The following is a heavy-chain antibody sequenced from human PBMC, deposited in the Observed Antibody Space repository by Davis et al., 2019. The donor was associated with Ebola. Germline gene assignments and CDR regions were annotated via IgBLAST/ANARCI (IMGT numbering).Heavy chain of an antibody. Sequence: GESLKISCAASGITFSCYGMKWVRQAPGKGLEWVAIISLDGSNKDYADSVRGRFTISRDNSKNTLYLQMNSLRPEDTAVYYCAKDWGYYDSSDAFDIWGQGTMVTVSS. D-gene: IGHD3-22*01. CDR2: ISLDGSNK. CDR3: AKDWGYYDSSDAFDI. CDR1: GITFSCYG. V-gene: IGHV3-30*04. J-gene: IGHJ3*02.